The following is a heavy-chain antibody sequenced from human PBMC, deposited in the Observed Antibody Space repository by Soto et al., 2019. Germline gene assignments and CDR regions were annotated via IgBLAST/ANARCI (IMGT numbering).Heavy chain of an antibody. CDR3: ARIVFP. J-gene: IGHJ5*02. CDR1: GGSISSGGYY. CDR2: INYIGST. Sequence: QVQLQESGPGLVKPSQTLSLTCTVSGGSISSGGYYWNWIRQHPGKGLEWNGYINYIGSTYYNPSLKSRVTISLDTSKNKLSLKLSSVTAADTAVYYCARIVFPWVQGTLVTVSS. D-gene: IGHD2-15*01. V-gene: IGHV4-31*03.